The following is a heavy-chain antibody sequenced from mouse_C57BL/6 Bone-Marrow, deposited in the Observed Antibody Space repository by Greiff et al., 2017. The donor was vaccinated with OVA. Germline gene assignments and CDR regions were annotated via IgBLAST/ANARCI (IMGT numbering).Heavy chain of an antibody. CDR1: GFTFSDFY. J-gene: IGHJ4*01. CDR2: ISNGGGST. CDR3: ARLDAMDY. Sequence: EVQGVESGGGLVQPGGSLKLSCAASGFTFSDFYMYWIRQTPEKRLEWVAYISNGGGSTYYPDTVKGRFTISRDNAKNTLYLQMSRLKSEDTAMYYCARLDAMDYWGQGTPVTVSS. V-gene: IGHV5-12*01.